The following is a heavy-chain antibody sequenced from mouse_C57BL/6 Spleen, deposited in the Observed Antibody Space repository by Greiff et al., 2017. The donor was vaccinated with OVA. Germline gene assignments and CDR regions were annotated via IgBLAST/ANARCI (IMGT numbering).Heavy chain of an antibody. J-gene: IGHJ2*01. CDR3: ARELFFDY. CDR1: GYTFTSYW. Sequence: QVQLQQPGAELVKPGASVKLSCKASGYTFTSYWMQWVKQRPGQGLEWIGEIDPSDSYTNYNQKFKGKATLTVDTSSSTAYMQLSSLTSEDSAVYYCARELFFDYWGKGTTLTVSS. CDR2: IDPSDSYT. D-gene: IGHD4-1*01. V-gene: IGHV1-50*01.